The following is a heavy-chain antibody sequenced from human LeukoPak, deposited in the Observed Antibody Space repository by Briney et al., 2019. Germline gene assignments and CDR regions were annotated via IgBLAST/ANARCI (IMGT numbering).Heavy chain of an antibody. CDR1: GYSFTTYG. J-gene: IGHJ4*02. D-gene: IGHD4-17*01. CDR3: ARDPLADAYTDYDFFDY. Sequence: GASVKVSCKTSGYSFTTYGVSWVRQAPGRGLEWIAWISGYNGDTNYIQKLQGRVTLTADTSTNTAYMELRSLRSDDTAVYYCARDPLADAYTDYDFFDYWGQGTLVTVSS. V-gene: IGHV1-18*01. CDR2: ISGYNGDT.